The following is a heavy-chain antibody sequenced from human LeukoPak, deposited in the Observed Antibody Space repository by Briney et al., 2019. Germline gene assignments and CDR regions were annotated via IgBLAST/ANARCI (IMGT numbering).Heavy chain of an antibody. V-gene: IGHV3-21*01. CDR1: GFTFSSYS. CDR3: ARRGYSGSSGAFDI. Sequence: PGGSLRLSCAASGFTFSSYSMNWVRQAPGKGLEWVSSISSSSSYIYYADSVKGRFTISRDNAKNSLYLQMNSPRAEDTAVYYCARRGYSGSSGAFDIWGQGTMVTVSS. D-gene: IGHD1-26*01. J-gene: IGHJ3*02. CDR2: ISSSSSYI.